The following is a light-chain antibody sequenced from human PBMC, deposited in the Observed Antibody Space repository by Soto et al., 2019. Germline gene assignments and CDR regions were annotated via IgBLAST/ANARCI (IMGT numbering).Light chain of an antibody. CDR3: QQYYNWPQS. J-gene: IGKJ4*01. CDR2: GAS. CDR1: QSVSSN. V-gene: IGKV3-15*01. Sequence: EIVMTQSPATLSVSPGERASLSCRASQSVSSNLAWYQQKPGQAPRLLIYGASTRATGIPARFSGSGSGTDFTLRISSLQSEDFAVYYCQQYYNWPQSFGGGTKVDI.